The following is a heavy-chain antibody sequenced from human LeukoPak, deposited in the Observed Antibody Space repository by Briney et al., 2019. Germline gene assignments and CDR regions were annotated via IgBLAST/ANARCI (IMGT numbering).Heavy chain of an antibody. CDR1: GFTFSSYA. Sequence: GGSLRLSCAASGFTFSSYAMTWVRQAPGKGLEWVSTISGTGGGTYYAASVKGRFTISRDNSKNTLYLQMNSLKGEDTAVYYCAKLSYGSGGGPYWGQGTLVTVSS. CDR2: ISGTGGGT. V-gene: IGHV3-23*01. CDR3: AKLSYGSGGGPY. D-gene: IGHD2-15*01. J-gene: IGHJ4*02.